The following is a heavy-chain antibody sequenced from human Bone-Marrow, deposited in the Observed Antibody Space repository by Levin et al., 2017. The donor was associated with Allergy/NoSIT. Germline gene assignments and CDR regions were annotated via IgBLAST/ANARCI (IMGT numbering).Heavy chain of an antibody. CDR1: GFTFDDYA. CDR2: ITWNSRRI. D-gene: IGHD4-23*01. V-gene: IGHV3-9*01. CDR3: AKAKWELSSRDGFDV. Sequence: GGSLRLSCTTAGFTFDDYALHWVRQAPGKGLEWLAGITWNSRRIAYAESVRGRFTISRDNAKNSLYLQMDSLRSEDTALYFCAKAKWELSSRDGFDVWGQGTMVTVSS. J-gene: IGHJ3*01.